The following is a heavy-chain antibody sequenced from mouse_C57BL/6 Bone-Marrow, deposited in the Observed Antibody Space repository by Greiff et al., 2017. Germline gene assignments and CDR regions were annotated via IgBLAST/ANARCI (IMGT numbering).Heavy chain of an antibody. Sequence: QVQLKESGAELVRPGTSVKVSCKASGYAFTNYLIEWVKQRPGQGLEWIGVINPGGGGTNYNEKFKGKETLTAAKSSSSAYMQLSSLTSEDSAVYFCVVIYFVYWGKGTTLTVTA. CDR2: INPGGGGT. D-gene: IGHD2-2*01. V-gene: IGHV1-54*01. CDR1: GYAFTNYL. J-gene: IGHJ2*01. CDR3: VVIYFVY.